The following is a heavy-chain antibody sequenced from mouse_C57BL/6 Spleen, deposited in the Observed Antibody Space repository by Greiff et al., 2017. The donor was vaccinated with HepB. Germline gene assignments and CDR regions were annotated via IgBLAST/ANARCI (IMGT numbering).Heavy chain of an antibody. V-gene: IGHV1-82*01. J-gene: IGHJ4*01. CDR1: GYAFSSSW. CDR2: IYPGDGDT. CDR3: AREKSNAMDY. Sequence: VKLQQSGPELVKPGASVKISCKASGYAFSSSWMNWVKQRPGKGLEWIGRIYPGDGDTNYNGKFKGKATLTADKSSSTAYMQLSSLTSEDSAVYFCAREKSNAMDYWGQGTSVTVSS.